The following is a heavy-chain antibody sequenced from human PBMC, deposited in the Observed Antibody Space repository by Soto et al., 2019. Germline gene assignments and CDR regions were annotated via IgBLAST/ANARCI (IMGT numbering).Heavy chain of an antibody. D-gene: IGHD6-13*01. Sequence: GASVKVSCKACGDTFTGYYMHWVRQAPGQGLEWMGWINPNSGGTNYAQKFQGWVTMTRDTSISTAYMELSRLRSDDTAVYYCARELGRASWSQKYYYYGMDVWGQGTTVTVSS. V-gene: IGHV1-2*04. CDR3: ARELGRASWSQKYYYYGMDV. CDR1: GDTFTGYY. CDR2: INPNSGGT. J-gene: IGHJ6*02.